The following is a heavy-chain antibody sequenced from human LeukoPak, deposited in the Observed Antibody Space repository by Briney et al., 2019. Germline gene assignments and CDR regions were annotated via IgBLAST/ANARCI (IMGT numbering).Heavy chain of an antibody. CDR1: GFTFSSYA. CDR2: ISYDGSNK. V-gene: IGHV3-30*04. Sequence: PGRSLRLSCAASGFTFSSYAMHWVRQAPGKGLEWVAVISYDGSNKYYADSVKGRFTISRDNSKNTLCLQMNSLRAEDTAVYYCARDSDILTGYYYYYGMDVWGQGTTVTVSS. J-gene: IGHJ6*02. D-gene: IGHD3-9*01. CDR3: ARDSDILTGYYYYYGMDV.